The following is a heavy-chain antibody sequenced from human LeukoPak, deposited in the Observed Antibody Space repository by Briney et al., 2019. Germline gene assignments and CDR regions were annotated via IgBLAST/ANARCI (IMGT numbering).Heavy chain of an antibody. Sequence: PSETLSLTCTVSGGSISSYYWSWIRQPPGKGLEWIGYIYYSGSTNYNPSLKSRVTISVDTSRNQFSLKLSSVTAADTAVYYCARLHYDILTGYYTPFDYWGQGTLVTVSS. CDR3: ARLHYDILTGYYTPFDY. CDR1: GGSISSYY. CDR2: IYYSGST. D-gene: IGHD3-9*01. V-gene: IGHV4-59*08. J-gene: IGHJ4*02.